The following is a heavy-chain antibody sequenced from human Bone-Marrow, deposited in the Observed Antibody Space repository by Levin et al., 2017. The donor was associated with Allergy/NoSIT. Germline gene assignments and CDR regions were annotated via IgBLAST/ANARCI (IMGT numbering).Heavy chain of an antibody. CDR2: IYYSGTT. V-gene: IGHV4-59*01. Sequence: PSETLSLTCTVSGGSISNYYWSWIRQPPGKGLEWIGYIYYSGTTNYNPSLKSRVTISVDTSKSQSSLKLTSVTAADTAIYYCARMGDTAMVGPLDYWGQGTLVTVSS. D-gene: IGHD5-18*01. CDR3: ARMGDTAMVGPLDY. J-gene: IGHJ4*02. CDR1: GGSISNYY.